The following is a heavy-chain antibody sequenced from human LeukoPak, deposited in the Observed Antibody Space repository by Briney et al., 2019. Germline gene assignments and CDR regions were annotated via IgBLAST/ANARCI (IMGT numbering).Heavy chain of an antibody. CDR3: ARLRLSVAAADFDY. CDR2: IYYSGST. J-gene: IGHJ4*02. Sequence: PSETLSHTCTVSGGSISSSSYYWGWIRQPPGKGLEWIGSIYYSGSTYYNPSLKSRVTISVDTSKNQFSLKLSSVTAADTAVYYCARLRLSVAAADFDYWGQGTLVTVSS. V-gene: IGHV4-39*01. CDR1: GGSISSSSYY. D-gene: IGHD6-13*01.